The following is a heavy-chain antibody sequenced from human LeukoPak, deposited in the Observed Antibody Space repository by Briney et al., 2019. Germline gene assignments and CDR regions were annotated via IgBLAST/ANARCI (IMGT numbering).Heavy chain of an antibody. CDR1: GFTFSSYA. V-gene: IGHV3-23*01. CDR3: ARVRDYDGYFDY. J-gene: IGHJ4*02. D-gene: IGHD3-22*01. CDR2: ISGSGGST. Sequence: GGSPRLSCAASGFTFSSYAMSWVRQAPGKGLEWVSGISGSGGSTYYADSVKGRFTISRDNSKNTLYLQMNSLRAEDTAVYYCARVRDYDGYFDYGGERTLVTLSS.